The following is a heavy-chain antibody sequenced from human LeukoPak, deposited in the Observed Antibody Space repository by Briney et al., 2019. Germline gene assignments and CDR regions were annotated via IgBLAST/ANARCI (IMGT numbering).Heavy chain of an antibody. CDR1: GFTFSSYW. CDR3: AREEEQQLGASSGRFDP. J-gene: IGHJ5*02. Sequence: GSLRLSCAASGFTFSSYWMSWVRQAPGKGLEWVANIKQDGSEKYYVDSVKGRFTISRDNAKNSLYLQMNSLRAEDTAVYYCAREEEQQLGASSGRFDPWGQGTLVTVSS. V-gene: IGHV3-7*01. CDR2: IKQDGSEK. D-gene: IGHD6-13*01.